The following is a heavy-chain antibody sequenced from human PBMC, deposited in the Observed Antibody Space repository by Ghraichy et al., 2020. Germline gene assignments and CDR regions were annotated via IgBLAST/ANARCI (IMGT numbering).Heavy chain of an antibody. CDR1: GFPFGEYT. CDR2: ISGDGRDI. V-gene: IGHV3-43*02. J-gene: IGHJ6*02. D-gene: IGHD2-21*01. CDR3: TKEERKELWSRNYYYGMDV. Sequence: GGSLRLSCAASGFPFGEYTMFWVRHAPGKGLEWVSLISGDGRDIYYADSVKGRLTISRDSSKNSVSLQMNSLRTEDTAFYYRTKEERKELWSRNYYYGMDVWGQGASVTVS.